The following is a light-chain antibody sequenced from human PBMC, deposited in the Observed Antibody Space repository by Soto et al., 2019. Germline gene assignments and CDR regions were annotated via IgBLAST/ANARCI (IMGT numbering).Light chain of an antibody. CDR1: SSGVGGYNY. Sequence: QSALTQPASVSGSPGQSITISCTGTSSGVGGYNYVSWYQQHPGKAPKLMIYEVSNRPSGVSNRFSGSKSGNTASLTISGLQAEDEAGYYCSSYTSSSTVAFGTGTKVTVL. J-gene: IGLJ1*01. CDR2: EVS. V-gene: IGLV2-14*01. CDR3: SSYTSSSTVA.